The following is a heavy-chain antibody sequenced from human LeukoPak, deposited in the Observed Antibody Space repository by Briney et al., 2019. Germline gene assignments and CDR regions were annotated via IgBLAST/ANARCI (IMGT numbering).Heavy chain of an antibody. V-gene: IGHV1-8*01. CDR1: GYTFTSYD. CDR2: MNPNSGNT. J-gene: IGHJ4*02. Sequence: ASVTVSCKASGYTFTSYDINWVRQATGQGLEWMGWMNPNSGNTGYAQKFQGRVTMTRNTSISTAYMELSRLRSDDTAVYYCAREGGAPNYYDSSGYLHWGQGTLVTVSS. CDR3: AREGGAPNYYDSSGYLH. D-gene: IGHD3-22*01.